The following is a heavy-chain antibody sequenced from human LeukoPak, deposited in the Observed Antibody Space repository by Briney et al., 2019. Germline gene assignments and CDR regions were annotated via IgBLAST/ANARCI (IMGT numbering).Heavy chain of an antibody. Sequence: SVKVSCKASGGTFSSYAISWVRQAPGQGLEWMGGIIPIFGTANYAQKLQGRVTITTDESTSTAYMALSSLRSEDTAVYYCARDLQTDGSGSYYRNDAFDIWGQGTMVTVSS. CDR2: IIPIFGTA. J-gene: IGHJ3*02. CDR1: GGTFSSYA. V-gene: IGHV1-69*05. D-gene: IGHD3-10*01. CDR3: ARDLQTDGSGSYYRNDAFDI.